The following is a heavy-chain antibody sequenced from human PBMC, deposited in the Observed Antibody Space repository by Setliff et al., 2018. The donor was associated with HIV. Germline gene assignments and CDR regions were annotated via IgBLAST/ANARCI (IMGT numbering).Heavy chain of an antibody. Sequence: ASVKVSCKASGYSFTNYGISWVRQAPGQGLEWMGWISSYNDNTNYALNLQGRVTMTTDTSTSTAYMDLRSLRSDDTAVYYCARGDYDFWSGYERDWLDPWGQGTLVTVSS. CDR3: ARGDYDFWSGYERDWLDP. J-gene: IGHJ5*02. V-gene: IGHV1-18*01. CDR2: ISSYNDNT. CDR1: GYSFTNYG. D-gene: IGHD3-3*01.